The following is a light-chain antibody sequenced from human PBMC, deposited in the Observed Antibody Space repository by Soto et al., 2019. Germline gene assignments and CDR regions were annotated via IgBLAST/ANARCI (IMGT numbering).Light chain of an antibody. Sequence: EIVLTQSPATLSLSPGERATLSCRASQSVSSYLAWYQQKPGQAPRLLIYDASNRATGIPARFSGSVSGTDFTLTISSLEPEDFAVYYCQNRSHWALTFRQGPNPDIK. V-gene: IGKV3-11*01. J-gene: IGKJ2*01. CDR3: QNRSHWALT. CDR1: QSVSSY. CDR2: DAS.